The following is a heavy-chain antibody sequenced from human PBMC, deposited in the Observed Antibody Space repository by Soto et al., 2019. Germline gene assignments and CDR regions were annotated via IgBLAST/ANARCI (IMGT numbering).Heavy chain of an antibody. D-gene: IGHD3-3*01. CDR3: ARDLLHYDFWSGYSAYFYYGMDV. Sequence: WGSLRLSCSASGFTFSSYEINLFRHSPFKWLEWVSYISDSGRTIYYADSVKGRSTVSRDDAQNSVYLQMDSLRAEDTAVYYCARDLLHYDFWSGYSAYFYYGMDVWGPGTTVTVSS. CDR1: GFTFSSYE. CDR2: ISDSGRTI. V-gene: IGHV3-48*03. J-gene: IGHJ6*02.